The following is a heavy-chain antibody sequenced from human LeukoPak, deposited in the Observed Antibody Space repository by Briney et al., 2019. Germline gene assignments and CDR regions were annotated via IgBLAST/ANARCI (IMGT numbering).Heavy chain of an antibody. D-gene: IGHD4-17*01. CDR1: GFTVSSNY. V-gene: IGHV3-53*01. CDR2: IYSGGST. CDR3: ARWEGDYVGYFDY. Sequence: GGSLRLSCAASGFTVSSNYMSWVRQAPGKGLEWVSVIYSGGSTYYADSVKGRFTISRDNSKNTLYLQMNSLRAEDTAVYYCARWEGDYVGYFDYWGQGTLVTVSS. J-gene: IGHJ4*02.